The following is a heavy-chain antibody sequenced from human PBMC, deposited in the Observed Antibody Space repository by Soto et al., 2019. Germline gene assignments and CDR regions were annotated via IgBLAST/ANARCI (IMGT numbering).Heavy chain of an antibody. J-gene: IGHJ3*02. CDR1: GGSISSGGYY. D-gene: IGHD2-15*01. CDR3: ARDRGKRYCSGGSCYSNDAFDI. CDR2: IYYSGST. V-gene: IGHV4-31*03. Sequence: PSETLSLTCTVSGGSISSGGYYWSWIRQHPGKGLEWIGYIYYSGSTYYNPSLKSRVTISVDTSKNQFSLKLSSVTAADTAVYYCARDRGKRYCSGGSCYSNDAFDIWGQGTMVTVSS.